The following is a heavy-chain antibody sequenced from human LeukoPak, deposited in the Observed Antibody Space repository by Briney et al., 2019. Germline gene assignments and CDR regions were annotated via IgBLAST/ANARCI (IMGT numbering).Heavy chain of an antibody. Sequence: GASVKVSCKASGYTFTSYGISWVRQAPGQGLEWMGWISAYNGNTNYAQKLQGRVTMTTDTSTSTAYMELRSLRSDDTAVYYCARDKNRGGYDCPPLVWGQGTLVTVSS. V-gene: IGHV1-18*01. CDR1: GYTFTSYG. D-gene: IGHD5-12*01. CDR2: ISAYNGNT. J-gene: IGHJ4*02. CDR3: ARDKNRGGYDCPPLV.